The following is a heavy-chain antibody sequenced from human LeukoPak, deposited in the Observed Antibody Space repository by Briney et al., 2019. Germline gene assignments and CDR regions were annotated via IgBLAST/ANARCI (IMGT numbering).Heavy chain of an antibody. CDR1: GYTFTSVD. Sequence: ASVKVSCKASGYTFTSVDFNWVRQATGQGLEWMGWMKSNNGHTGYAQKFQGRVTMTRDTSISTAYMELSSLTFEDTAVYYCARGPPNWGMVGYWGQGTLVTVSS. CDR3: ARGPPNWGMVGY. CDR2: MKSNNGHT. V-gene: IGHV1-8*01. D-gene: IGHD7-27*01. J-gene: IGHJ4*02.